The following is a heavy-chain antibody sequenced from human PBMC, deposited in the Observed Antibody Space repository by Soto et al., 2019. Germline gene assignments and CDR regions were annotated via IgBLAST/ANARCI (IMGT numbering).Heavy chain of an antibody. CDR2: INSDGSST. Sequence: GGSLRLSCAASGFTFSSYWMHWVRQAPGKGLVWVSRINSDGSSTSYADSVKGRFTISRDNAKNTRYLQMNSLRAEDTAVYYCARDTMTPYYYYYGMDVWGQGTTVTVSS. CDR1: GFTFSSYW. V-gene: IGHV3-74*01. CDR3: ARDTMTPYYYYYGMDV. J-gene: IGHJ6*02. D-gene: IGHD3-22*01.